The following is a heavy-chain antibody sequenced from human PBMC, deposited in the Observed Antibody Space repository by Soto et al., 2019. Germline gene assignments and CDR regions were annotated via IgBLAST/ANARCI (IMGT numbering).Heavy chain of an antibody. D-gene: IGHD5-18*01. V-gene: IGHV4-30-4*01. CDR1: GDSISSGDYY. CDR2: IYYSGNT. J-gene: IGHJ4*02. Sequence: SETLSLTCTVSGDSISSGDYYWSWIRQPPGKGLEWIGCIYYSGNTYYNPSLKSRFSISVDTSKNQFSLKLSSVTAADTAVYYCARYFKRYGSPRGPLEYCGLGTPVTGSS. CDR3: ARYFKRYGSPRGPLEY.